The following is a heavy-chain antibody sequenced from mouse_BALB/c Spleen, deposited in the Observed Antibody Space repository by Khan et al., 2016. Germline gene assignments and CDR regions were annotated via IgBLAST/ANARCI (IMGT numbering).Heavy chain of an antibody. CDR2: INLGGGYS. CDR1: GYTFTDYW. D-gene: IGHD2-13*01. J-gene: IGHJ4*01. CDR3: ARGVYDGDCVGAMDY. V-gene: IGHV1-63*02. Sequence: QVRLQQSGAELVRPGTSVKMSCKAAGYTFTDYWLNWVKQRPGHGLEWIGDINLGGGYSNYNEKFKGKAKLTADTSSSAAYMHLSSLTSEDSAIYYCARGVYDGDCVGAMDYWGQGTSVTVSS.